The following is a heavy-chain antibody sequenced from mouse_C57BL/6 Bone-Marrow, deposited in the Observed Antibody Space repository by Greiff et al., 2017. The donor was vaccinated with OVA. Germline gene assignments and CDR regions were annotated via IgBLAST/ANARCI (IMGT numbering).Heavy chain of an antibody. Sequence: EVHLVESGGGLVQPGGSLKLSCAASGFTFSDYGMAWVRQAPRKGPEWVAFISNLAYSIYYADTVTGRFTISRENAKNTLYLEMSSLRSEDTAMYYCARGDYSTRCAYWGQGTLVTVSA. CDR1: GFTFSDYG. D-gene: IGHD2-5*01. J-gene: IGHJ3*01. CDR3: ARGDYSTRCAY. CDR2: ISNLAYSI. V-gene: IGHV5-15*01.